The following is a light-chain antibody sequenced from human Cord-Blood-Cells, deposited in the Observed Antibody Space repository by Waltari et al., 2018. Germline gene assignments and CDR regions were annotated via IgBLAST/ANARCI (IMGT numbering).Light chain of an antibody. V-gene: IGKV1-39*01. CDR2: AAS. CDR1: QSISSY. J-gene: IGKJ2*01. CDR3: QQSYSTPPYT. Sequence: DIQLTQSPSSLSASVGARVTITCRASQSISSYLHWYQQKPGKAPKLLIYAASSLQSGVPSRFSGSGSGTDFTLTISSLQPEDFATYYCQQSYSTPPYTFGQGTKLEIK.